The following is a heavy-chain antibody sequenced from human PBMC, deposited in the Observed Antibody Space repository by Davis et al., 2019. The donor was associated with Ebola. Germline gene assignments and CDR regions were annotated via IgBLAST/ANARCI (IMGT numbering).Heavy chain of an antibody. CDR3: AKDSSSSGYYYYGMDV. CDR2: MSWNSGSI. J-gene: IGHJ6*02. D-gene: IGHD6-6*01. Sequence: GGSLRLSCAASGFTFADYAMHWVRQAPGKGLEWVSGMSWNSGSIGYADSVKGRFTISRDNAKNSLYLQMNSLRAEDTALYYCAKDSSSSGYYYYGMDVWGQGTTVTVSS. CDR1: GFTFADYA. V-gene: IGHV3-9*01.